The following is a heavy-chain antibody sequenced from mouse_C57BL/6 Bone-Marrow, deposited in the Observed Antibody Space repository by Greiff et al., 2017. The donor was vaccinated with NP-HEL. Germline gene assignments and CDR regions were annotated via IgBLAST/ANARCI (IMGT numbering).Heavy chain of an antibody. V-gene: IGHV5-17*01. CDR3: ARHRGSEAMDY. J-gene: IGHJ4*01. Sequence: EVMLVESGGGLVKPGGSLKLSCAASGFTFSDYGMHWVRQAPEKGLELVAYISSGSSTIYYADTVKGRFTISRDNAKNTLFLQMTSLRSEDTAMYYCARHRGSEAMDYWGQGTSVTVSS. CDR2: ISSGSSTI. CDR1: GFTFSDYG.